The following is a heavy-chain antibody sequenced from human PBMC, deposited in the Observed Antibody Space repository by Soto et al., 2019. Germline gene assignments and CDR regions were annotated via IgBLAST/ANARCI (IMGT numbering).Heavy chain of an antibody. D-gene: IGHD5-18*01. CDR2: ITGSGGST. CDR1: GFTFSSYA. V-gene: IGHV3-23*01. CDR3: AKDRDYNGYSAGTTFDY. Sequence: GGSLRLSCAASGFTFSSYAMSWVRRAPGKGLQWVSTITGSGGSTYYADSVKGRFTISRDESKNTLFLQMNSLRAEDTAVYYCAKDRDYNGYSAGTTFDYWGQGTLVTVSS. J-gene: IGHJ4*02.